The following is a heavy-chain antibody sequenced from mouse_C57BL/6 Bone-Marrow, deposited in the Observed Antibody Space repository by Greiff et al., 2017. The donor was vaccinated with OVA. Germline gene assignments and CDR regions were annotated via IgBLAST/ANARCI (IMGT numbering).Heavy chain of an antibody. V-gene: IGHV1-81*01. CDR2: IYPRSGNT. CDR1: GYTFTSYG. Sequence: VQLQQSGAELVRPGASVKLSCKASGYTFTSYGISWVKQRTGQGLEWIGEIYPRSGNTYYNEKFKGKATLTADKSSSTAYMGLRSLTSEDSAVYFCARSGLYYAMDYWGQGTSVTVSS. D-gene: IGHD3-1*01. J-gene: IGHJ4*01. CDR3: ARSGLYYAMDY.